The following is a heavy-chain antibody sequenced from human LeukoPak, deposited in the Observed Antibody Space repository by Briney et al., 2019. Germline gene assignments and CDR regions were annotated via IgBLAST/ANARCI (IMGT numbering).Heavy chain of an antibody. V-gene: IGHV6-1*01. CDR3: ARDDGGSSWSYFDY. CDR1: GDSVSSNSAA. J-gene: IGHJ4*02. D-gene: IGHD6-13*01. Sequence: SQTLSLTCAISGDSVSSNSAAWNWTRQSPSRGLEWLGRTFYRSQWYNDYAVSMKSRISINRDTSKNQFSLQLNSVTPEDTAVYYCARDDGGSSWSYFDYWGQGTLVTVSS. CDR2: TFYRSQWYN.